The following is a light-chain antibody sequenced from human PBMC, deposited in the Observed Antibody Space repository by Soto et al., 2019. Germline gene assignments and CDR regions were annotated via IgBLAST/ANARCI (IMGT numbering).Light chain of an antibody. CDR3: QKCDYLPI. Sequence: DIQMTQSPSSLSASVGDRVTITCQASHDITSYLNWYQHKPGKAPKLLIYDASMLEAGVPSRFSGSGSGTDFTFTISSLQPEDVATYYCQKCDYLPIFGPGTTVDLK. CDR1: HDITSY. J-gene: IGKJ3*01. CDR2: DAS. V-gene: IGKV1-33*01.